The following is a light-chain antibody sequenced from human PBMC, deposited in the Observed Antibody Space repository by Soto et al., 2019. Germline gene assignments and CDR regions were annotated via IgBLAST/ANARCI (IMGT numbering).Light chain of an antibody. CDR3: AAWDDSLSGGV. CDR2: RNN. CDR1: SSNIGSNY. V-gene: IGLV1-47*01. Sequence: QSVLTQPPSASGTPGQRVTISCSGSSSNIGSNYVYWYQQLPGTAPTLLIYRNNQRPSGVPDRFSGSKSGSSASLAISGLRSEDEAAYYCAAWDDSLSGGVFGTGTKLTVL. J-gene: IGLJ1*01.